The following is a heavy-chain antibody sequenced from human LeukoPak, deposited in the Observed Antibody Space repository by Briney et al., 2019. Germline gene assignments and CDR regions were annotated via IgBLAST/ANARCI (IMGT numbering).Heavy chain of an antibody. J-gene: IGHJ6*03. D-gene: IGHD3-3*01. Sequence: GGSLRLSCAASGFTFSSYAMHWVRQAPGKGLEWVRFIRYDGSNKYYADSVKGRFTISRDNSKNTLYLQMNSLRAEDTAVYYCAKGSKEVLFTRDHYMDVWGKGTTVTISS. CDR1: GFTFSSYA. CDR3: AKGSKEVLFTRDHYMDV. V-gene: IGHV3-30*02. CDR2: IRYDGSNK.